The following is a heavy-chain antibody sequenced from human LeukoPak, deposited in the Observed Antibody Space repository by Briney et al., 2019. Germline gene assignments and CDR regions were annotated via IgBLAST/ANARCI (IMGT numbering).Heavy chain of an antibody. CDR1: GGTFSSYA. CDR3: ARALGTAMVTAAFDI. J-gene: IGHJ3*02. V-gene: IGHV1-69*13. D-gene: IGHD5-18*01. CDR2: IIPIFGTA. Sequence: ASVKVSCKASGGTFSSYAISWVRQAPGQGLEWMGGIIPIFGTANYAQKFQGRVTITADESTGTAYMELSSLRSEDTAVYYCARALGTAMVTAAFDIWGQGTMVTVSP.